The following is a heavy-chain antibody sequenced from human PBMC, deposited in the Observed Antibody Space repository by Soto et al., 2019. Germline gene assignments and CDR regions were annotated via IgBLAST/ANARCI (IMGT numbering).Heavy chain of an antibody. V-gene: IGHV1-46*01. CDR1: GYTFTSYG. CDR2: IVPASGGA. Sequence: ASVKVSCKASGYTFTSYGISWVRQAPGQGLEWMGFIVPASGGAGYTEKFLGRMTISRDTSTTTVYMELSSLRFEDTAVYYCVREFSPGLFEYWGQGTLVTVSS. CDR3: VREFSPGLFEY. J-gene: IGHJ4*02.